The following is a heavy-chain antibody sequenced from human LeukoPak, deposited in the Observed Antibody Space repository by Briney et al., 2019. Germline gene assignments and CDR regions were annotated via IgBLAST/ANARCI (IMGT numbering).Heavy chain of an antibody. J-gene: IGHJ5*01. CDR2: IYPDDSDT. V-gene: IGHV5-51*01. CDR1: GYTFRSYW. D-gene: IGHD2-15*01. CDR3: TRQSQACSTGSCYVVS. Sequence: PGESLKIPCEGSGYTFRSYWIGWVRQMPGKDLEWMGMIYPDDSDTRYSPSFQGQVTFSADLSLNTAYLQWISLEASDTAIYYCTRQSQACSTGSCYVVSWGQGTQVTVSS.